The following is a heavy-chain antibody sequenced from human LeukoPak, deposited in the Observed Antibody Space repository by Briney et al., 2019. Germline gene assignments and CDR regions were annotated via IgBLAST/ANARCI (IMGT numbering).Heavy chain of an antibody. CDR3: AREGRLAN. CDR1: GGSISSGGYY. Sequence: SDTLSLTCTVSGGSISSGGYYWSWIRQPPGKGLEWIGEINHSGSTNYNPSLKSRVTISVDTSKNQFSLKLSSVTAADTAVYYCAREGRLANWGQGTLVTVSS. V-gene: IGHV4-30-4*02. J-gene: IGHJ4*02. CDR2: INHSGST. D-gene: IGHD3-10*01.